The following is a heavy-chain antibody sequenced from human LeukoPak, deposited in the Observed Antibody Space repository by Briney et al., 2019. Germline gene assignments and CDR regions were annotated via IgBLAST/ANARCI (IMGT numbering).Heavy chain of an antibody. CDR1: GFTFSSYA. CDR3: AKQSGYSEYFQH. Sequence: GGSLRLSCAASGFTFSSYAMSWVRQAPGKGLEWVSAISGSGGSTHYADSVKGRFTISRDNSKNTLYLQMNSLRAEDTAVYYCAKQSGYSEYFQHWGQGTLVTVSS. CDR2: ISGSGGST. V-gene: IGHV3-23*01. D-gene: IGHD3-22*01. J-gene: IGHJ1*01.